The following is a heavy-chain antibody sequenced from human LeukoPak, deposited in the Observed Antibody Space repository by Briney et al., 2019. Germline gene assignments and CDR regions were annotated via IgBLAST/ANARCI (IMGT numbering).Heavy chain of an antibody. J-gene: IGHJ5*02. CDR3: AKVGYSSSEGRGSGP. V-gene: IGHV3-30-3*01. CDR1: GFTFSSYA. Sequence: GRSLRLSCAASGFTFSSYAMHWVRQAPGKGLEWVAVISYDGSNKYYADSVKGRFTISRDNSKNTLYLQMNSLRAEDTAVYYCAKVGYSSSEGRGSGPWGQGTLVTVSS. CDR2: ISYDGSNK. D-gene: IGHD6-6*01.